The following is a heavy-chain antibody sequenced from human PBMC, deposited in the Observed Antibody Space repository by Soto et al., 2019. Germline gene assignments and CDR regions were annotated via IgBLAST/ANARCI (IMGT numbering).Heavy chain of an antibody. CDR1: GFTFSSYA. J-gene: IGHJ4*02. Sequence: GGSLRLSCAASGFTFSSYAMSWVRQAPGKGLEWVSAISGSGGSTYYADSVKGRFTISRDNSKNTLYLQMNSLRAEDTAVDYCAKDERITIFGVGGDFDYWGQGTLVTVSS. CDR2: ISGSGGST. CDR3: AKDERITIFGVGGDFDY. D-gene: IGHD3-3*01. V-gene: IGHV3-23*01.